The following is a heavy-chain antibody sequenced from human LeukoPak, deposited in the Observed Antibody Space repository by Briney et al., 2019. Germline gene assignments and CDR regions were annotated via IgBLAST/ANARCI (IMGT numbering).Heavy chain of an antibody. CDR2: ISGSGGSR. CDR1: GITFSTYA. Sequence: GGSLRLSCTASGITFSTYAMSWVRQAPGKGLEWVSSISGSGGSRYYTDSVKGRFTISRDNSKNTLYLQMNSLRTEDTAVYYCSRGATGSAYSASNFWGQGTLVTVSS. V-gene: IGHV3-23*01. J-gene: IGHJ4*02. D-gene: IGHD3-22*01. CDR3: SRGATGSAYSASNF.